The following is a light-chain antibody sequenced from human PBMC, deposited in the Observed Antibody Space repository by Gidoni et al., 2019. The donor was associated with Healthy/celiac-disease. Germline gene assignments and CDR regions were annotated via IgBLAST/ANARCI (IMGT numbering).Light chain of an antibody. CDR3: QQYYSYPPA. V-gene: IGKV1-8*01. CDR1: QGISSY. J-gene: IGKJ4*01. CDR2: AAS. Sequence: AIRMTQSPSSLSASTGDRVTITCRPSQGISSYLAWYQQKPGKSPKLLIYAASTLPSGVPSRFSGSGSGTDFTLTISCLQSEDFATYYCQQYYSYPPAFGGGTKVKIK.